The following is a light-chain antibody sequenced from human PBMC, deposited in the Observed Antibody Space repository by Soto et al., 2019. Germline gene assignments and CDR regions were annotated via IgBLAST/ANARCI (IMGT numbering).Light chain of an antibody. J-gene: IGKJ2*01. CDR3: QQSYNLPST. CDR1: QSITSY. Sequence: DIQMTQSPSSLSASVGDRVTITCRASQSITSYINWYQHKPGMAPKLLIYAASKIQIGAQSRFSASGLGTDFTLIIGGLQAEDSAVYYCQQSYNLPSTFGQGTQLEL. V-gene: IGKV1-39*01. CDR2: AAS.